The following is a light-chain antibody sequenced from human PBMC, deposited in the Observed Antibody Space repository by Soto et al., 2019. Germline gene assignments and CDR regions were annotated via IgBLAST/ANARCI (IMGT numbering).Light chain of an antibody. V-gene: IGLV4-60*03. J-gene: IGLJ1*01. Sequence: QPVLTQSSSASASLGSSVKLTCTLSSGHSSYIIAWHQQQPGKAPRYLMKLEGSGSYNKGSGVPDRFSGSSSGADRYLTISSIQSEDEADYYCDTWDSNTQLFGTGTELTVL. CDR1: SGHSSYI. CDR2: LEGSGSY. CDR3: DTWDSNTQL.